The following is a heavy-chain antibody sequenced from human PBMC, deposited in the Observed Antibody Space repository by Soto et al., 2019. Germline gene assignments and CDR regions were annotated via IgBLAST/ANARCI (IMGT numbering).Heavy chain of an antibody. V-gene: IGHV4-39*01. CDR3: ARHGSGSYYNNWFDP. J-gene: IGHJ5*02. D-gene: IGHD3-10*01. CDR1: GGSISSSSYY. Sequence: QLQLQESGPGLVKPSETLSLTCTVSGGSISSSSYYWGWIRQPPGKGLEWIGSIYYSGSTYYNPSRKRRVTISVGTSKNQFSLKLSSVTAADTAVYYCARHGSGSYYNNWFDPWGQGTLVTVSS. CDR2: IYYSGST.